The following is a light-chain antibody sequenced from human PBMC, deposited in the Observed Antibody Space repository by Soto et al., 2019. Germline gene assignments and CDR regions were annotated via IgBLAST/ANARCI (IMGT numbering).Light chain of an antibody. CDR1: SSDVGAYDY. CDR2: EIN. CDR3: SSFAGSNNFPYV. V-gene: IGLV2-8*01. Sequence: QSVLTQPPSASGSPGQSVTISCTGTSSDVGAYDYVSWYQQHPGKAPKLVIYEINKRPSGVPDRFSGSKSGNTASLTVSGLQAEDEADYCCSSFAGSNNFPYVFGTGTKVTVL. J-gene: IGLJ1*01.